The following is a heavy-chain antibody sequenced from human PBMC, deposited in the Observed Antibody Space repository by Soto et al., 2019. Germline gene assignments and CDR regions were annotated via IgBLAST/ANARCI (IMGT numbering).Heavy chain of an antibody. CDR3: ARDQKIQRFLDRWYFDL. CDR2: ISSSGSTI. CDR1: GFTFSDYY. D-gene: IGHD3-3*01. V-gene: IGHV3-11*01. Sequence: QVQLVESGGGLVKPGGSLRLSCAASGFTFSDYYMSWIRQAPGKGLEWVSYISSSGSTIYYADSVKGRFTISRDNAKNALSLQMNSLRAEDTAVYYCARDQKIQRFLDRWYFDLWGRGTLVTVSS. J-gene: IGHJ2*01.